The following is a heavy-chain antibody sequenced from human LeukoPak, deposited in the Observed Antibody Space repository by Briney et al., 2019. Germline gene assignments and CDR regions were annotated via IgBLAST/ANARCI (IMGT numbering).Heavy chain of an antibody. V-gene: IGHV1-2*02. Sequence: ASVKVACKASGYTFTGYYMHWVRQAPGQGLEWMGWINPSSGGTNYAQKFQGRVTMTRDTSISTAYMELSRLRSDDTAVYYCARDSTVTSWFDLWGQGTLVTVSS. J-gene: IGHJ5*02. D-gene: IGHD4-17*01. CDR1: GYTFTGYY. CDR3: ARDSTVTSWFDL. CDR2: INPSSGGT.